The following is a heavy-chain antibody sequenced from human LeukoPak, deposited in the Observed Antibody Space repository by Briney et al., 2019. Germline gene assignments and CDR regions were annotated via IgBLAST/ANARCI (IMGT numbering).Heavy chain of an antibody. V-gene: IGHV4-34*01. CDR1: GGSFSGYY. J-gene: IGHJ4*02. CDR2: INHSGST. Sequence: SETLSLTCAVYGGSFSGYYWSWIRQPPGEGLEWIGEINHSGSTNYNPSLKSRVTISVDTSKNQFSLKLSSVTAADTAVYYCARARFVVVVAAHFDYWGQGTLVTVSS. CDR3: ARARFVVVVAAHFDY. D-gene: IGHD2-15*01.